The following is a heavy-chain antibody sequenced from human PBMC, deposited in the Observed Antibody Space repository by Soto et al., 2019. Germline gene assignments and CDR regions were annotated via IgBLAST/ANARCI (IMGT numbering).Heavy chain of an antibody. CDR2: ITWNSRVL. V-gene: IGHV3-9*01. CDR1: GLNFDDFA. J-gene: IGHJ4*02. CDR3: AKGRYDFWSPYYFDS. D-gene: IGHD3-3*01. Sequence: GGSLRLSCVGTGLNFDDFAMHWVRQAPGKGLEWVSGITWNSRVLAYADSVKGRFTISRDNARNSLYLQMDSLRGEDTALYYCAKGRYDFWSPYYFDSWGQGTLVTVSS.